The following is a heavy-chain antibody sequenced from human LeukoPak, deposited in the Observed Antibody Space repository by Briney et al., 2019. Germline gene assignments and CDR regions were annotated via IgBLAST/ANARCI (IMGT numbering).Heavy chain of an antibody. CDR3: ARDQRASPAPADY. J-gene: IGHJ4*02. V-gene: IGHV3-7*01. CDR2: IKEDGSEK. Sequence: QPGGSLRLSCAASGFTFSGSWMTWVRQAPGKGLEWVANIKEDGSEKFYVDSVKGRFTISRDNAKNSLYLQMNSLRAEDTAVYYCARDQRASPAPADYWGQGTLVTVSP. CDR1: GFTFSGSW.